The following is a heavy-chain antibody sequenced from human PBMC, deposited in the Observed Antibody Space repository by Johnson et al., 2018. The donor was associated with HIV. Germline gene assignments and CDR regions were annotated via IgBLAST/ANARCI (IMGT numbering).Heavy chain of an antibody. J-gene: IGHJ3*02. CDR3: ARGGYCRGGSCYPYDAFDI. CDR1: GFTFSDYY. Sequence: QMLLVESGGGLVKPGGSLRLSCSASGFTFSDYYITWIRQAPGKGLEWISYISSSGSTIYYADSVKGRFTISRDNAKNTLYLQMNSLRAEDTAVYYCARGGYCRGGSCYPYDAFDIWGQGTMVTVSS. V-gene: IGHV3-11*04. D-gene: IGHD2-15*01. CDR2: ISSSGSTI.